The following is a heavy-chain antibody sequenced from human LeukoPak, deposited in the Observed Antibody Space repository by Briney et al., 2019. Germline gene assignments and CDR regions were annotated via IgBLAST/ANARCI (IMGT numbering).Heavy chain of an antibody. CDR2: IYTSGST. CDR3: ARGVYYDINNWFDP. Sequence: TSETLSLTCTVSGGSISSYYWSWIRQPAGKGLEWIGRIYTSGSTNYNPSLKSRVTMSVDTSKNQFSLKLSSVTATDTAVYYCARGVYYDINNWFDPWGQGTLVTVSS. J-gene: IGHJ5*02. V-gene: IGHV4-4*07. CDR1: GGSISSYY. D-gene: IGHD3-9*01.